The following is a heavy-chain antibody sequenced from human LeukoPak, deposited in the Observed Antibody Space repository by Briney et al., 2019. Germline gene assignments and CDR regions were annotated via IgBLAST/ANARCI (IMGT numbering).Heavy chain of an antibody. J-gene: IGHJ3*02. CDR1: GYSFVSYW. CDR3: ARQGCTSTTCLDI. Sequence: GESLKISCRGSGYSFVSYWIGWVRQMPGKGLEWMGVIYPGDSDTRYSPSFQGHVTISADKSISTAYLQWSSLKASDTAMYYCARQGCTSTTCLDIWGQGTMVTVSS. D-gene: IGHD2-2*01. V-gene: IGHV5-51*01. CDR2: IYPGDSDT.